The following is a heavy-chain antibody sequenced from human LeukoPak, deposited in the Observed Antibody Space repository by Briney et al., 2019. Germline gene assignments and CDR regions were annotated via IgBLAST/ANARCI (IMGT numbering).Heavy chain of an antibody. J-gene: IGHJ4*02. CDR1: GFTVDSNY. Sequence: GGSLRLSCAASGFTVDSNYLSWVRQAPGKGLGWVSPIYTGGNTYYAASVKGRFTISRDFSKNTVFLHMNSLRAEDTAMYYCARGDDSGYYDYFDYWGQGALVTVSS. V-gene: IGHV3-53*01. D-gene: IGHD3-22*01. CDR3: ARGDDSGYYDYFDY. CDR2: IYTGGNT.